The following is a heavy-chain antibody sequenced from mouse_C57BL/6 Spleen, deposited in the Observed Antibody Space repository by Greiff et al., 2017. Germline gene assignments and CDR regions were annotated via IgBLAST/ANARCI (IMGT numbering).Heavy chain of an antibody. J-gene: IGHJ4*01. CDR2: INPNYGTT. CDR1: GYSFTDYN. D-gene: IGHD2-5*01. CDR3: ARSNSNFAMDY. V-gene: IGHV1-39*01. Sequence: VQLQQFGPELVTPVASVMISCKASGYSFTDYNMNWVTQSNGKSLEWIGVINPNYGTTSYNQKYMGTATVTVDQSSSTTYMQLNSLTSEDSAGDYCARSNSNFAMDYWGQGTSVTVSS.